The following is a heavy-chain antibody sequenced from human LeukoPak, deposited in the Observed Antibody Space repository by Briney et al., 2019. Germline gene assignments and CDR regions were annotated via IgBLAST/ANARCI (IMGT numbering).Heavy chain of an antibody. D-gene: IGHD1-26*01. CDR1: GFTFSSYS. V-gene: IGHV3-21*01. CDR3: ARDSGSYAWRAFDI. J-gene: IGHJ3*02. CDR2: ISSSSSYI. Sequence: PGGSLRLSCAASGFTFSSYSMNWVRQAPGKGLEWVSSISSSSSYIYYADSVKGRFTISRDNAKNSLYLQMNGLRAEDTAVYYCARDSGSYAWRAFDIWGQGTMLTVSS.